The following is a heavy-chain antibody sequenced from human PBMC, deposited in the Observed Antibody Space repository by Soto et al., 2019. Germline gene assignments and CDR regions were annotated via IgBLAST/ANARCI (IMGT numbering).Heavy chain of an antibody. Sequence: GGSLRLSCSASGFTCSSYAMHWVRQAPGKGLEYVSAISSNGGSTYYADSVKGRFTISRDNSKNTLYLQMSSLRAEDTAVYYCVKLGVDYYDSSGTPMDVWGQGTTVTVSS. V-gene: IGHV3-64D*06. CDR3: VKLGVDYYDSSGTPMDV. CDR2: ISSNGGST. D-gene: IGHD3-22*01. J-gene: IGHJ6*02. CDR1: GFTCSSYA.